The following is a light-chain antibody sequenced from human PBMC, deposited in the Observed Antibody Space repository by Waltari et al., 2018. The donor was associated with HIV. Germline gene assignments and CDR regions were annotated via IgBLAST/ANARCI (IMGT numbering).Light chain of an antibody. CDR2: STS. Sequence: IRMTQSPSSISASAGDRVAITCRASQDISNYLAWYQQRPGKAPQVLIYSTSKLQTGVSSRVSGSGSGTDFTLTISRLQSEYSATYYCQQYHGFSVSFGGGTKVDIK. J-gene: IGKJ4*01. V-gene: IGKV1-8*01. CDR1: QDISNY. CDR3: QQYHGFSVS.